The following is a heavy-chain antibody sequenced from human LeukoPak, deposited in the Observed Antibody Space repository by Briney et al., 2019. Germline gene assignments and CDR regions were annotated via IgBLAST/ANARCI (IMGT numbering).Heavy chain of an antibody. V-gene: IGHV3-7*03. CDR1: GFVVGHSW. Sequence: GGSLRLACEAAGFVVGHSWVSWVRQAPGKGLEWVANIKVDGSEINYLDSVTGRLTISRDNAKDSLYLQMNGLRAEDTAVYFCVRDRGYSTFDDWGQGTLVTVSS. J-gene: IGHJ4*02. CDR3: VRDRGYSTFDD. D-gene: IGHD3-22*01. CDR2: IKVDGSEI.